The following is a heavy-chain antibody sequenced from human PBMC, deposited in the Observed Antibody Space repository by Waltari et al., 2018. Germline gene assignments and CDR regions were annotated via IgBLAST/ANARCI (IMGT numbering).Heavy chain of an antibody. Sequence: EVQLVESGGGLVQPGGSLRLLSAAYELTFSNFWMTWVRQAQGKGLEWVANINEDGSEKNYVDSVKGRFTISRDNAKNSLYLQMNSLRPEDTAVYYCASGGHVDYCGQGTLVTVSS. CDR1: ELTFSNFW. J-gene: IGHJ4*02. CDR3: ASGGHVDY. V-gene: IGHV3-7*01. CDR2: INEDGSEK.